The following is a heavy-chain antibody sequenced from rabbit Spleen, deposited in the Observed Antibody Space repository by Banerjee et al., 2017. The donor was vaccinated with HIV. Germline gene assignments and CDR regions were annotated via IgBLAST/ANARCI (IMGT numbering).Heavy chain of an antibody. CDR1: GFDFSNYG. CDR2: IDPVFGIT. V-gene: IGHV1S47*01. Sequence: QEQLVESGGGLVQPGGSLKLSCKASGFDFSNYGVSWVRQAPGKGLEWIGYIDPVFGITYYASWVNGRFSISRENAQNTVFLQMTSLTAADTATYFCARDTGSSFSSYGMDLWGPGTLVTVS. CDR3: ARDTGSSFSSYGMDL. J-gene: IGHJ6*01. D-gene: IGHD8-1*01.